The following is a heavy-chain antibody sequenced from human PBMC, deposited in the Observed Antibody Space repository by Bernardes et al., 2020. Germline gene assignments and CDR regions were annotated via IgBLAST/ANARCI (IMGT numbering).Heavy chain of an antibody. Sequence: AAVQDTCTASGYTFSDSYTHWLRQAPGQGREWMGWISHTSGATNHAQKFQGRVTMTRDTSISTNYMELSRLRSDDTAVYYCARTFYYDRGGDSLFDYWGQGTPVTVSS. CDR3: ARTFYYDRGGDSLFDY. V-gene: IGHV1-2*02. CDR1: GYTFSDSY. CDR2: ISHTSGAT. D-gene: IGHD2-21*01. J-gene: IGHJ4*02.